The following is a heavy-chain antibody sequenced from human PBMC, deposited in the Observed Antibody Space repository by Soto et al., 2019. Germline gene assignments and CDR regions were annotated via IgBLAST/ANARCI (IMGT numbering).Heavy chain of an antibody. CDR1: GFTVSSNY. CDR2: IKQDGSEK. CDR3: ASYCSGGSCTFAFDI. D-gene: IGHD2-15*01. V-gene: IGHV3-7*01. J-gene: IGHJ3*02. Sequence: PGGSLRLSSAASGFTVSSNYMSWVRQAPGKGLEWVANIKQDGSEKYYVDSVKGRFTISRDNAKNSLYLQMNSLRAEDTAVYYCASYCSGGSCTFAFDIWGQGTMVTVSS.